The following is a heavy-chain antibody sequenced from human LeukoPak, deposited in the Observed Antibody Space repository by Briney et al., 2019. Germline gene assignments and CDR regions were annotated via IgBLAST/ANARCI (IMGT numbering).Heavy chain of an antibody. CDR2: ISGSGGST. CDR3: AREGESGYCSGGSCYSWFDP. J-gene: IGHJ5*02. Sequence: GGSLRLSCAASGFTFSSYAMTWVRQAPGKGLEWVSAISGSGGSTYYADSVKGRFTISRDNSKNTLYMQMNSLRAEDTAVYYCAREGESGYCSGGSCYSWFDPWGQGTLVTVSS. CDR1: GFTFSSYA. D-gene: IGHD2-15*01. V-gene: IGHV3-23*01.